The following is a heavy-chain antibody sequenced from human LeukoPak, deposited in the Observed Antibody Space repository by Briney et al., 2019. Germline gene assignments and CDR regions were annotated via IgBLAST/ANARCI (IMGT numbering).Heavy chain of an antibody. D-gene: IGHD6-13*01. Sequence: ASVKVSCKASGYTFTSYDINWVRQATGQGLEWMGWMNPNSGNTGYAQKFQGRVTMTRNTSISTAYMELSSLRSEDTAVYYCARVNHPKRKRIAAAETGSSRNWFDPWGQGTLVTVSS. J-gene: IGHJ5*02. V-gene: IGHV1-8*01. CDR1: GYTFTSYD. CDR3: ARVNHPKRKRIAAAETGSSRNWFDP. CDR2: MNPNSGNT.